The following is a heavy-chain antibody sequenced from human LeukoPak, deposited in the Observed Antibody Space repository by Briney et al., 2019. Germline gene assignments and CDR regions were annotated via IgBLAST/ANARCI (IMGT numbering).Heavy chain of an antibody. D-gene: IGHD2-15*01. V-gene: IGHV3-15*01. J-gene: IGHJ4*02. Sequence: GGSLRLSCAASGFTFSNAWMSWVRQAPGKGLEWVGRIKSKTDGGTIDYAAPVKGRFTISTDDSKTTLSLQMHSLKTEGTAVYYCTTEGGWSYHFDSWGQGTLFTVFS. CDR2: IKSKTDGGTI. CDR3: TTEGGWSYHFDS. CDR1: GFTFSNAW.